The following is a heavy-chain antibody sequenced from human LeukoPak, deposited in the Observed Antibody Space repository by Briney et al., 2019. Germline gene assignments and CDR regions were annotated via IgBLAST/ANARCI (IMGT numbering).Heavy chain of an antibody. Sequence: PGGSLRLSCAASGFTISSYAMHWVRQAPGKGLEWVALISYDGSNKYFADSVKGRFTISRDNSKNTLYLQMNSLRAEDTAVYYCAREERRITMVRGVIIRPSGLYYYYYMDVWGKGTTVTVSS. V-gene: IGHV3-30*04. CDR3: AREERRITMVRGVIIRPSGLYYYYYMDV. J-gene: IGHJ6*03. CDR2: ISYDGSNK. D-gene: IGHD3-10*01. CDR1: GFTISSYA.